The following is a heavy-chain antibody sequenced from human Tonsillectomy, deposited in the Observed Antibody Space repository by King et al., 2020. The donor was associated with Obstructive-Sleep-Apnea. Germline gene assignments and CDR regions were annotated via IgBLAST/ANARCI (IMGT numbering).Heavy chain of an antibody. CDR1: GFTFSNAW. V-gene: IGHV3-15*01. D-gene: IGHD3-3*01. CDR2: IKSKTDGGTT. J-gene: IGHJ4*02. Sequence: VQLVESGGGLVKPGGSLRLSCAASGFTFSNAWMSWVRQAPGKGLEWVGRIKSKTDGGTTDYAAPVKGRFTISRDDSKNTLYLQMNSLKTEDTAVYYCTTESGYDFWSGYYRAHSSFDYWGQGTLVTVSS. CDR3: TTESGYDFWSGYYRAHSSFDY.